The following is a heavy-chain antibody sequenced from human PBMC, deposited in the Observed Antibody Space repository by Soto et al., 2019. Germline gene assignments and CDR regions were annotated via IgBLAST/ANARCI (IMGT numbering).Heavy chain of an antibody. V-gene: IGHV4-31*03. CDR1: GGSISSGGYY. CDR2: IYYSGST. CDR3: AICGGELVEYFVY. J-gene: IGHJ4*02. Sequence: PSETLSLTCTVSGGSISSGGYYWSWIRQHPGKGLEWIGYIYYSGSTYYNPSLKSRVTISVDMSKNQFSLKLSSVTAADMAVYYCAICGGELVEYFVYWCQGPLVTVSS. D-gene: IGHD2-21*01.